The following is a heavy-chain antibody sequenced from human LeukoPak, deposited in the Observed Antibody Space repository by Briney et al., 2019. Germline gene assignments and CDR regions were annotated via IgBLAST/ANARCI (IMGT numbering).Heavy chain of an antibody. CDR1: GFIFSNYA. V-gene: IGHV3-23*01. Sequence: PGGSLRLSCAASGFIFSNYAMSWVRQAPGKGLEWVSVISGSGGNTYHADSVKGRFTISRDNAKNSLYLQMNSLRAEDTAVYYCARTYYYDSSGRTYYFDYWGQGTLVTVSS. CDR2: ISGSGGNT. J-gene: IGHJ4*02. D-gene: IGHD3-22*01. CDR3: ARTYYYDSSGRTYYFDY.